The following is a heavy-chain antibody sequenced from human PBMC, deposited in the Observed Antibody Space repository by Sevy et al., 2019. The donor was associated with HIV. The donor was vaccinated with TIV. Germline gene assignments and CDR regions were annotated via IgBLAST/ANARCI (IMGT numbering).Heavy chain of an antibody. Sequence: GGSLRLSCAASGFTFDDFAMHWVRQVPGKGLEWVSGLNWDSGSVAYADSVKGRFTISRDNAKNALFLQMNSLRAEDTALFYCAKDIGATGIAMVANWGQGIQVTVSS. V-gene: IGHV3-9*01. D-gene: IGHD2-8*01. CDR1: GFTFDDFA. CDR2: LNWDSGSV. CDR3: AKDIGATGIAMVAN. J-gene: IGHJ4*02.